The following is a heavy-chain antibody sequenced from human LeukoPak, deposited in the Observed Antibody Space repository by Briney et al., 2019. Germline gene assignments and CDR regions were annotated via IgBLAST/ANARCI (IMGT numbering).Heavy chain of an antibody. D-gene: IGHD6-13*01. V-gene: IGHV3-48*04. CDR1: EFTFSSYS. J-gene: IGHJ4*02. CDR2: ISSSSSTI. Sequence: GGSLRLSCAASEFTFSSYSMNWVRQAPGKGLEWVSYISSSSSTIYYADSVKGRFTISRDNAKNSLYLQMNSLRAEDTAVYYCARVGQQLPRDYWGQGTLVTVSS. CDR3: ARVGQQLPRDY.